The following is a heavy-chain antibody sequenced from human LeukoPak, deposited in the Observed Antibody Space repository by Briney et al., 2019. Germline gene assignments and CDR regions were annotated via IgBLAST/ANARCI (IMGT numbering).Heavy chain of an antibody. V-gene: IGHV3-33*01. CDR3: ARAHYGDYFDY. CDR2: IWYDGSNK. D-gene: IGHD4-17*01. CDR1: GFTFSSYG. J-gene: IGHJ4*02. Sequence: PGRSLRLSCAASGFTFSSYGMHWVRQAPGKGLGWVAVIWYDGSNKYYADSVKGRFTISRDNSKNTLYLQMNSLRAEDTAVYYCARAHYGDYFDYWGQGTLVTVSS.